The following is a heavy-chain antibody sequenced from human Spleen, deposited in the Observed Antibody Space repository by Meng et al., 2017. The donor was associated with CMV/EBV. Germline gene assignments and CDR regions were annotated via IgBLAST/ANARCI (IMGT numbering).Heavy chain of an antibody. Sequence: SETLSLTCTVSGGSISSSSYYWGWIRQPPGKGLEWIGSIYYSGSTYYNPSLKSRVTISVDTSKNQFSLKLSSVTAADTAVYYCARLHWFVYYFDYWGQGTLVTVSS. V-gene: IGHV4-39*07. J-gene: IGHJ4*02. D-gene: IGHD3-10*01. CDR1: GGSISSSSYY. CDR3: ARLHWFVYYFDY. CDR2: IYYSGST.